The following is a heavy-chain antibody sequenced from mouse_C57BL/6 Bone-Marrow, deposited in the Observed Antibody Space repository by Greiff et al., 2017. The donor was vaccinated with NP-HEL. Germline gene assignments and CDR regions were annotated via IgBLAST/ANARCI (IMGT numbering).Heavy chain of an antibody. CDR3: ARDYYGYDGVAY. V-gene: IGHV1-7*01. CDR1: GYTFTSYW. J-gene: IGHJ3*01. D-gene: IGHD2-2*01. Sequence: VQVVESGAELAKPGASVKLSCKASGYTFTSYWMHWVKQRPGQGLEWIGYINPSSGYTKYNQKFKDKATLTADKSSSTAYMQLSSLTYEDSAVYYCARDYYGYDGVAYWGQGTLVTVSA. CDR2: INPSSGYT.